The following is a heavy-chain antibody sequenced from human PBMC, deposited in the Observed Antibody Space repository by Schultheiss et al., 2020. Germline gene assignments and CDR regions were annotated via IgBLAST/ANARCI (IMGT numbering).Heavy chain of an antibody. Sequence: SETLSLTCTVSGGSISSGGYYWSWIRQPAGKGLEWIGRIYTSGSTNYNPSLKSRVTISVDTSKNQFSLKLSSVTAADTAVYYCARGAYRLSGQFDYWGQGTLVTVCS. CDR2: IYTSGST. CDR1: GGSISSGGYY. V-gene: IGHV4-61*02. CDR3: ARGAYRLSGQFDY. D-gene: IGHD3-16*02. J-gene: IGHJ4*02.